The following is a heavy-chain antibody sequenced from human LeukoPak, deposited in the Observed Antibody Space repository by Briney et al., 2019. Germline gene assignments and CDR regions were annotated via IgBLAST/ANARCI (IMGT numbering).Heavy chain of an antibody. CDR2: ISGSGGST. J-gene: IGHJ4*02. CDR1: GFTFSSYA. Sequence: GGSLRLPCAASGFTFSSYAMSWVRQAPGKGLEWVSAISGSGGSTYYADSVKGRFTISRDNSKNTLYLQKNSLRAEDTAVYYCAREVVSIPSYFESWGQGTRVTVSS. D-gene: IGHD2-15*01. CDR3: AREVVSIPSYFES. V-gene: IGHV3-23*01.